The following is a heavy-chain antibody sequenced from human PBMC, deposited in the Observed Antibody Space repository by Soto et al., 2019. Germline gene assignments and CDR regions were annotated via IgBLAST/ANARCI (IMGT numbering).Heavy chain of an antibody. CDR2: ISSSSGYT. CDR1: GFTFSDYY. Sequence: GGSLRLSCAASGFTFSDYYMSWIRQAPGKGLEWVSYISSSSGYTNYADSVKGRFTISRDNAKNSLYLQMNSLRAEDTAVYYCARFLEWTQPSRGADFDYWGQGTLVTVYS. V-gene: IGHV3-11*06. CDR3: ARFLEWTQPSRGADFDY. J-gene: IGHJ4*02. D-gene: IGHD3-3*01.